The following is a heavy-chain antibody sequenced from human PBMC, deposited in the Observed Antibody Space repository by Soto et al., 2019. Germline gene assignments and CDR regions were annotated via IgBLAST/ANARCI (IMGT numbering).Heavy chain of an antibody. Sequence: ASVKVSCKASGYTFTSYDINWVRQATGQGLEWMGWMNPNSGNTGYAQKFQGRVTMTRNTSISTAYMELSSLRSEDTAVYYCARAYYDILTGYYPFDCWGQGTLVTVSS. CDR2: MNPNSGNT. V-gene: IGHV1-8*01. CDR1: GYTFTSYD. J-gene: IGHJ4*02. D-gene: IGHD3-9*01. CDR3: ARAYYDILTGYYPFDC.